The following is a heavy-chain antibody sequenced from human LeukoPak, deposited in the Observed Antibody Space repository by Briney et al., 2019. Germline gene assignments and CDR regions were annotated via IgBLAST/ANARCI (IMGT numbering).Heavy chain of an antibody. D-gene: IGHD6-19*01. V-gene: IGHV1-2*02. J-gene: IGHJ4*02. CDR1: GYTFTGYY. CDR3: ARDLQIYSSGWYFDY. Sequence: GASVKVSCKASGYTFTGYYIHWVRQAPGQGLEWMGWINPNSGGTNYAQKFQGRVTMTRDTSISTAYMELSRLRSDDTAVYYCARDLQIYSSGWYFDYWGQGTLVTVSS. CDR2: INPNSGGT.